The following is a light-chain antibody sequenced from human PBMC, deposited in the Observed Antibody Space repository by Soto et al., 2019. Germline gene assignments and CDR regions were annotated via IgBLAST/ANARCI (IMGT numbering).Light chain of an antibody. CDR2: GAS. CDR1: QSVSSSF. V-gene: IGKV3-20*01. J-gene: IGKJ1*01. Sequence: EIVLTQSPGTLSLSPGERATLSCRASQSVSSSFLAWYQQKPGQAPRLLIYGASSRATAIPDRFSGSGSGTDFPLTISRLEPEDFGVYYCQQYGSSPWTFRQGTKVEIK. CDR3: QQYGSSPWT.